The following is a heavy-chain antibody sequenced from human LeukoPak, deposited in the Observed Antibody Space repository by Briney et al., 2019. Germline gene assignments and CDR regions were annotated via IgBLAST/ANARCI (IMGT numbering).Heavy chain of an antibody. CDR2: INHSGST. CDR1: GGSFSGYY. D-gene: IGHD2-21*02. J-gene: IGHJ4*02. CDR3: ARRCGGDCYFSDY. V-gene: IGHV4-34*01. Sequence: SETLSLTCAVYGGSFSGYYWSWIRQPPGKGLEWIGEINHSGSTYYNPSLKSRVTISVDTSKNQFSLKLSSVTAADTAVYYCARRCGGDCYFSDYWGQGTLVTVSS.